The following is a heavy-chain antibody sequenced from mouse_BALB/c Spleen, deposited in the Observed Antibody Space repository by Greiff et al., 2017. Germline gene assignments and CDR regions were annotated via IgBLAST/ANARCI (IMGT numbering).Heavy chain of an antibody. D-gene: IGHD1-2*01. Sequence: EVQLVESGGGLVQPKGSLKLSCAASGFTFNTYAMNWVRQAPGKGLEWVARIRSKSNNYATYYADSVKDRFTISRDDSQSMLYLQMNNLKTEDTAMYYCVSLHYYGYDAMDYWGQGTSVTVSS. V-gene: IGHV10-1*02. CDR3: VSLHYYGYDAMDY. CDR1: GFTFNTYA. CDR2: IRSKSNNYAT. J-gene: IGHJ4*01.